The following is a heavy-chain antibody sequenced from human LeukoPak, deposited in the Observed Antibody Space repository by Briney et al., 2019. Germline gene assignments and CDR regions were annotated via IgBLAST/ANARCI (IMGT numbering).Heavy chain of an antibody. CDR1: GFTFSSYW. V-gene: IGHV3-7*01. J-gene: IGHJ4*02. Sequence: PGGSLRLSCAASGFTFSSYWMTRVRQAPGKGLEWVANIKLDGGEKYYVDSVKGRFTISRDNAKNSLSLQMNSLRAEDTAVYYCARVNSYSYYFDYWGQGTLVTVSS. CDR2: IKLDGGEK. CDR3: ARVNSYSYYFDY. D-gene: IGHD2/OR15-2a*01.